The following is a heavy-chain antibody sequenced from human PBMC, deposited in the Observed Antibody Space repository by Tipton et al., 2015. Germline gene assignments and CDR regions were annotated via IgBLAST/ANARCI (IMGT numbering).Heavy chain of an antibody. CDR2: ISRTSGTI. CDR1: GFDFYSYS. Sequence: SLRLSCAAFGFDFYSYSMNWVRQAPGKGLEWVSYISRTSGTIHYADSVKGRFTISRDNVHNSLSLRMNSLRDEDTAVYYCARARGVIVLSAPGAFDIWGQGTMVTVSS. D-gene: IGHD3-10*01. J-gene: IGHJ3*02. CDR3: ARARGVIVLSAPGAFDI. V-gene: IGHV3-48*02.